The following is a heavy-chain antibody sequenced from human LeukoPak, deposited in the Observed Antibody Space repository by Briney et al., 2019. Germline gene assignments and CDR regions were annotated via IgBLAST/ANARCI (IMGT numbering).Heavy chain of an antibody. J-gene: IGHJ6*03. Sequence: SETLSLTCAVSGGSISSGGYSWSWIRLPPGKGLEWIGYIYYSGSTYYSPSLKSRVTISVDTSKNQFSLKLSSVTAADTAVYYCVRGVTSTNYYYFYMDVWGKGTTVTISS. CDR3: VRGVTSTNYYYFYMDV. V-gene: IGHV4-30-4*07. D-gene: IGHD2-8*01. CDR1: GGSISSGGYS. CDR2: IYYSGST.